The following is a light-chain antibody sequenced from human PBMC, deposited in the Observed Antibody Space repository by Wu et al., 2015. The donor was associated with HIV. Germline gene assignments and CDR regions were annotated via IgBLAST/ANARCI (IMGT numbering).Light chain of an antibody. CDR2: AAS. CDR3: QQYKNWPPYT. Sequence: EIMMTQSPATLSVSPGERATLSCRASQSVSNSLAWYQQKPGQPPRLLIYAASTRATGIPARFSGSGSGTEFTLTISSLQSEDSAVYYCQQYKNWPPYTFGQGTELEIK. CDR1: QSVSNS. V-gene: IGKV3-15*01. J-gene: IGKJ2*01.